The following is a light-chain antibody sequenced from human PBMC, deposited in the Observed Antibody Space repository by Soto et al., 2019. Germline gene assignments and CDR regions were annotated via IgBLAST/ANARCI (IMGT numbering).Light chain of an antibody. CDR1: PGISNY. Sequence: DIQLTQSPSSLSASVGDRVTITCRASPGISNYLAWYQQRPGKVPKLLLYAASTLKSGVPSRFSGSGSGTDFTLTISSLQPEDVATYYWQQYNSAPLTFGGGTKMEIK. CDR2: AAS. CDR3: QQYNSAPLT. V-gene: IGKV1-27*01. J-gene: IGKJ4*01.